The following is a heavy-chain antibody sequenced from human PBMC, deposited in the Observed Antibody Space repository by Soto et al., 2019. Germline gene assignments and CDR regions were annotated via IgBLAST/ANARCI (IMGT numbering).Heavy chain of an antibody. CDR2: IYWDDDK. J-gene: IGHJ4*02. Sequence: QITLKESGPTLVKPTQTLTLTCTFSGFSLSISGVGVGWIRQPPGKALEWLALIYWDDDKRYSPSLKSRLTITKDTSKNQVVLTMTNMDPVDTATYYGSPKGGGNQILDYWGQGTLVTVSS. D-gene: IGHD3-16*01. V-gene: IGHV2-5*02. CDR3: SPKGGGNQILDY. CDR1: GFSLSISGVG.